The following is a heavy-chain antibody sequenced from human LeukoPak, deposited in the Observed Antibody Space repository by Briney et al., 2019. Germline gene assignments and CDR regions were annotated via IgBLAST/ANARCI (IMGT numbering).Heavy chain of an antibody. V-gene: IGHV4-39*07. CDR3: ARVYYGGKHFDY. D-gene: IGHD4-23*01. CDR1: GGSISSSSYY. J-gene: IGHJ4*02. CDR2: IYYSGST. Sequence: KPSETLSLTCTVSGGSISSSSYYWGWIRQPPGKGLEWIGSIYYSGSTYYNPSLKSRVTISVDTSKNQFSLKLSSVTAADTAVYYCARVYYGGKHFDYWGQGTLVTVSS.